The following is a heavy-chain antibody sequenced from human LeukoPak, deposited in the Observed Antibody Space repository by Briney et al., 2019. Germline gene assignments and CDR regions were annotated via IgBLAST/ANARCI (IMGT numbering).Heavy chain of an antibody. V-gene: IGHV1-46*01. Sequence: ASVKVSCKXSGYTFTSCYMHWVRQAPRQGLEWMGIINPSGGSTSYAQKFQGRVTITRDTSTSTVYMELRSLRSDDTAVYYCARVGPGGYWGQGTLVTVSS. CDR3: ARVGPGGY. CDR1: GYTFTSCY. CDR2: INPSGGST. J-gene: IGHJ4*02.